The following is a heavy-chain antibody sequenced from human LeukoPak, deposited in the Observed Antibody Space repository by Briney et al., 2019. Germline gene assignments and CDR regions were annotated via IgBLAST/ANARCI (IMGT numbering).Heavy chain of an antibody. CDR3: ASVGDYGGNGDAFDI. Sequence: SETLSLTCTVSGGSISSYYWSWIRQRPAKGLEWIGYIYYRGSPNYNPSLKSRVTISVDTSKNQFSLKLSSVTAADTAVYYCASVGDYGGNGDAFDIWGQGTMVTVSS. CDR2: IYYRGSP. D-gene: IGHD4-23*01. J-gene: IGHJ3*02. V-gene: IGHV4-59*01. CDR1: GGSISSYY.